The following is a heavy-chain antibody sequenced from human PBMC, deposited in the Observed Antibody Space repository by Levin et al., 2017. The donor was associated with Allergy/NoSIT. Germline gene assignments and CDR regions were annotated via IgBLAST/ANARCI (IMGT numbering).Heavy chain of an antibody. V-gene: IGHV4-34*01. J-gene: IGHJ6*02. CDR3: ARMVYAIRGYYYYGMDV. Sequence: SQTLSLPCAVYGGSFSGSYWSWIRQPPGKGLEWIGEINHSGSTNYNPSLKSRVTISVDTSKNQFSLKLSSVTAADTAVYYCARMVYAIRGYYYYGMDVWGQGTTVTVSS. CDR2: INHSGST. D-gene: IGHD2-8*01. CDR1: GGSFSGSY.